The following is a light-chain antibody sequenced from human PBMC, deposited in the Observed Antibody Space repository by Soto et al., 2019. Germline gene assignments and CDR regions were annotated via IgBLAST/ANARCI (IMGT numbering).Light chain of an antibody. J-gene: IGLJ3*02. V-gene: IGLV1-44*01. CDR3: AAWDDSLNGPV. CDR1: SSNIAINT. CDR2: SNN. Sequence: QSVLTQPPSASGTPGQRVTISCSGSSSNIAINTVNWYQQLPGTAPKLLISSNNQRPSGVPDRFSDSKSGTSASLAISGLQSEDEADYYCAAWDDSLNGPVFGGGTKVTVL.